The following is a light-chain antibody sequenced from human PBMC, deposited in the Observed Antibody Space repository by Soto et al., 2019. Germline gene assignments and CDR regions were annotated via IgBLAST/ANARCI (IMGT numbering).Light chain of an antibody. Sequence: EIVMTQSPATLSVSPGERVTLSCRASQSVSSYLAWYQQKPGQAPRLLIYGASTGATGIPARFSGSGSGTEFILTISSLQSEDFAVYYCQQYAKAPLTFGQGNKVDIK. V-gene: IGKV3-15*01. J-gene: IGKJ1*01. CDR1: QSVSSY. CDR3: QQYAKAPLT. CDR2: GAS.